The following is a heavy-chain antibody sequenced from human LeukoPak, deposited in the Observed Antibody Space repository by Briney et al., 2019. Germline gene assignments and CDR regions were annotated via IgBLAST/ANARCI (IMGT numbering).Heavy chain of an antibody. CDR3: ARDMSPHWSGYPGGFDY. V-gene: IGHV3-74*01. D-gene: IGHD3-3*01. CDR2: INSDGSST. J-gene: IGHJ4*02. Sequence: PGGSLRLSCAASGFTFSSYWMHWVRQAPGKGLVWVSRINSDGSSTSYADSVKGRFTISRDNAKNTLYLQMNSLRAEDTAVYYCARDMSPHWSGYPGGFDYWGQGTLVTVSS. CDR1: GFTFSSYW.